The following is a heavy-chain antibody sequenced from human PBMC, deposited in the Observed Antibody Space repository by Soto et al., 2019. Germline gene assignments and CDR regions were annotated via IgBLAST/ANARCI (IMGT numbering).Heavy chain of an antibody. CDR3: ARDSGAALYGEDALDI. CDR2: VSTSIRST. J-gene: IGHJ3*02. CDR1: GYSFSGYD. D-gene: IGHD3-10*01. V-gene: IGHV1-18*04. Sequence: QGKLVQSGPEVKKPGASVKVSCTASGYSFSGYDITWVRQAPGQGLEWLGWVSTSIRSTMSAEKLQGRLTMTTGTSTTTVYMELRGLTSDDTAVYYCARDSGAALYGEDALDIWGQGTMVSVSS.